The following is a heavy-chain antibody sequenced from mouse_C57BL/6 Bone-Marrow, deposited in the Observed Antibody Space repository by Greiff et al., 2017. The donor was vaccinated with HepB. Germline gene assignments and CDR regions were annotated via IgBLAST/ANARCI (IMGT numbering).Heavy chain of an antibody. V-gene: IGHV1-52*01. CDR1: GYTFTSYW. CDR2: IDPSDSET. J-gene: IGHJ2*01. D-gene: IGHD2-1*01. CDR3: ARGKRPFDY. Sequence: QVHVKQPGAELVRPGSSVKLSCKASGYTFTSYWMHWVKQRPIQGLEWIGNIDPSDSETHYNQKFKDKATLTVDKSSSTAYMQLSSLTSEDSAVYYCARGKRPFDYWGQGTTLTVSS.